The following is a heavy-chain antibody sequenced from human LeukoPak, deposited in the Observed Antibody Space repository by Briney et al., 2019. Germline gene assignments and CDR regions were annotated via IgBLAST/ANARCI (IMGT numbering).Heavy chain of an antibody. CDR2: INPSGGST. CDR1: GYTFTSYY. CDR3: ARTHQGRNAFDI. J-gene: IGHJ3*02. V-gene: IGHV1-46*01. Sequence: ASVKVSCKASGYTFTSYYMHWVRQAPGQGLEWMGIINPSGGSTSYAQKFQGRVTMTRDTSTSIVYMELSSLRSEDTAVYYCARTHQGRNAFDIWGQGTMVTVSS.